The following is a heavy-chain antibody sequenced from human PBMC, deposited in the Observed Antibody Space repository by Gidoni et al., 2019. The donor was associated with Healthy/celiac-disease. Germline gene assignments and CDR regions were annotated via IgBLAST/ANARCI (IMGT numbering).Heavy chain of an antibody. CDR2: ISGSCGST. J-gene: IGHJ4*02. V-gene: IGHV3-23*01. D-gene: IGHD4-17*01. CDR3: AKEGHYYGDYLFDY. Sequence: EVQLLESGGGLVQPGGSLRLSCAASGFTSSGYAMSWVRQAPGKGLEWVSAISGSCGSTYDADSVKGRFTISRDNSKNTLYLQMNSLRAEDTAVYYCAKEGHYYGDYLFDYWGQGTLVTVSS. CDR1: GFTSSGYA.